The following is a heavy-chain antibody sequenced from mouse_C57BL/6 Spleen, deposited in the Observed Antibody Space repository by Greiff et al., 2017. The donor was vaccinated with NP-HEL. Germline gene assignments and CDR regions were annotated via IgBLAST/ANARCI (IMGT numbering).Heavy chain of an antibody. D-gene: IGHD2-2*01. J-gene: IGHJ4*01. V-gene: IGHV1-18*01. CDR3: AREGYQGAMDY. CDR2: IIPNNGGT. Sequence: EVQLQQSGPGLVKPGASVMIPCTASGYTFTDYNLGCLKRSPGKNLQWFVDIIPNNGGTIYNQTFKGTATLTVDTSSSTAYMELRSLTSEDTAVYYCAREGYQGAMDYWGQGTSVTAAS. CDR1: GYTFTDYN.